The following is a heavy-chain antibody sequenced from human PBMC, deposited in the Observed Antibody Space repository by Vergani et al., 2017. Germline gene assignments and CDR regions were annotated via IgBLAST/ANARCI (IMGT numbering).Heavy chain of an antibody. CDR3: ARGQLGNWFDP. J-gene: IGHJ5*02. D-gene: IGHD7-27*01. V-gene: IGHV1-46*01. CDR1: GYTFTSYY. Sequence: QVQLVQSGAEVKKPGASVKVSCKASGYTFTSYYMHWVRQAPGQGLEWMGIINPSGGSTSYAQKFQGRVTMTRDTSTRTVYMELSSLRSEATAVYYCARGQLGNWFDPWGQGTLVTVSS. CDR2: INPSGGST.